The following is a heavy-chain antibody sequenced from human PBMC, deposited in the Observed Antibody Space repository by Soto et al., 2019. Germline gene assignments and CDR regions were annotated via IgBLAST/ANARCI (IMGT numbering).Heavy chain of an antibody. Sequence: QVQLVQSGGGVVQPGRSLRLSCAASGFIFSNYGMHWVRQAPGKGLVWVAVISHNGKVQYYADSVKGRFTISRDNSKNTLYQQMNSLRADDTAAYYSAKESTARVSHMLDMWGQGTMVTVSS. J-gene: IGHJ3*02. V-gene: IGHV3-30*18. CDR3: AKESTARVSHMLDM. CDR2: ISHNGKVQ. D-gene: IGHD5-18*01. CDR1: GFIFSNYG.